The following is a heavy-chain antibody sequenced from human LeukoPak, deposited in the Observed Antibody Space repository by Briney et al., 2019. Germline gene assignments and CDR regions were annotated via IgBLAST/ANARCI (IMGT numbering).Heavy chain of an antibody. V-gene: IGHV3-23*01. J-gene: IGHJ5*02. CDR1: GFTFSNYD. D-gene: IGHD6-19*01. Sequence: GGSLRLSCAASGFTFSNYDMSWVRQAPGKGLEWVSSISDSGGSTYYADSVKGRFTISRYNSKNTLYLQMTNLRAADTAVYYCAKDLSRAVAADWYDPEDRGSVVPVSA. CDR2: ISDSGGST. CDR3: AKDLSRAVAADWYDP.